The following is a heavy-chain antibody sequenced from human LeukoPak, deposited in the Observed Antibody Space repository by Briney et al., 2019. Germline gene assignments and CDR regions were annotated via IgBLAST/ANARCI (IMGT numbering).Heavy chain of an antibody. Sequence: GWSLRLSCTGSGFTFDDYAMNWIRQAPGRGLEWIGLIRSKAYGGTPEYAASVTGRFTISRDDSRNIAYLQMTSLKTEDTAVYYCTRSSLAARPTNFDYWGQGALVTVSS. J-gene: IGHJ4*02. D-gene: IGHD6-6*01. V-gene: IGHV3-49*03. CDR3: TRSSLAARPTNFDY. CDR1: GFTFDDYA. CDR2: IRSKAYGGTP.